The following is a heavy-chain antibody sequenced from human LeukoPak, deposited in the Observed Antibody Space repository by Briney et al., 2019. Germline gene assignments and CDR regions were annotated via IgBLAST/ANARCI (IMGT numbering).Heavy chain of an antibody. CDR1: GYIFTSYA. J-gene: IGHJ4*02. CDR2: IDTNTWKS. Sequence: GASVKVSCKASGYIFTSYAENWVRQAPGQGLEWMGWIDTNTWKSTYAQGFTGRFVFSLDTSVSTAYLQISSLKTEDTAVYYCARELDYWGQGTLVTVSS. CDR3: ARELDY. V-gene: IGHV7-4-1*02.